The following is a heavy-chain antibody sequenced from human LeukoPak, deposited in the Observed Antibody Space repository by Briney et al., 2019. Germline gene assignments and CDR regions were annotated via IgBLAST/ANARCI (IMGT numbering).Heavy chain of an antibody. Sequence: GGSLRLSCAASGFTFSNYAMSWVRQAPGKGLEWVSAISGSGDNTYYADSVKGRFTVSRDNSKNTLYVQMKSLRAEDTAVYYCARDPSTLLPTDDSWGQGTLVAVSS. D-gene: IGHD2-2*01. CDR1: GFTFSNYA. V-gene: IGHV3-23*01. CDR2: ISGSGDNT. CDR3: ARDPSTLLPTDDS. J-gene: IGHJ4*02.